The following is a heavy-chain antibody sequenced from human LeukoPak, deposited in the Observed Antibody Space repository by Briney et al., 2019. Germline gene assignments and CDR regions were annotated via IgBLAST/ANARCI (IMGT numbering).Heavy chain of an antibody. CDR1: GFTFSRYG. Sequence: GGSLRLSCAASGFTFSRYGMHWVRQAPGKGLEWVSFIRYDGGNKYYADSVKGRFTISRDNSKNTLYLQMNSLRVEDTAVYYCAKATNYDSSGYTDAFDIWGQGTMVTVSS. CDR2: IRYDGGNK. V-gene: IGHV3-30*02. J-gene: IGHJ3*02. D-gene: IGHD3-22*01. CDR3: AKATNYDSSGYTDAFDI.